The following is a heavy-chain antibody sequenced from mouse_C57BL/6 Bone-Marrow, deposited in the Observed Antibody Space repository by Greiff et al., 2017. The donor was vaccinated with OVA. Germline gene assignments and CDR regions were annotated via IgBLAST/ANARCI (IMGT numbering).Heavy chain of an antibody. J-gene: IGHJ1*03. CDR1: GFTFSDYG. Sequence: DVKLVESGGGLVKPGGSLKLSCAASGFTFSDYGMHWVRQAPEKGLEWVAYISSGSSTIYYADTVKGRFTISRDNAKNTLFLQMTSLRSEDTAMYYCARPGYGSSGYFDVWGTGTTVSVSS. V-gene: IGHV5-17*01. CDR3: ARPGYGSSGYFDV. D-gene: IGHD1-1*01. CDR2: ISSGSSTI.